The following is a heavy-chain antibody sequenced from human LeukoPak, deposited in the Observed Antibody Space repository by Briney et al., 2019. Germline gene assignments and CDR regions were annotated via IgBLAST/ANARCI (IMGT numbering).Heavy chain of an antibody. CDR3: ARLLDSGGYYSPLDY. D-gene: IGHD3-22*01. CDR1: GYTFTSYD. CDR2: MNPNSGYT. Sequence: AAVTVSCKASGYTFTSYDINWVRQATGQGLEWMGWMNPNSGYTGYAQKFQGRVTMTRNTSINTTYMELSSLTSEDTAVYYCARLLDSGGYYSPLDYWGQGTLVTVSS. J-gene: IGHJ4*02. V-gene: IGHV1-8*01.